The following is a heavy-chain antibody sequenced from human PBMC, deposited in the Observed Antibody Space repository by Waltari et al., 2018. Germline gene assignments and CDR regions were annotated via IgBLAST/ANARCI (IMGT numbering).Heavy chain of an antibody. J-gene: IGHJ6*02. CDR2: IKSKTDGGTK. CDR1: GFTFSNAW. CDR3: AAAAHYYGMDV. V-gene: IGHV3-15*01. Sequence: EVQLVESGGGLVKPGGSLRLSCAASGFTFSNAWMSWVRQAPGKGLGWVGSIKSKTDGGTKDYAAPVKGRFTISRDDSKNTLYLQMNSLKTEDTAVYNCAAAAHYYGMDVWGQGTTVTVSS. D-gene: IGHD6-25*01.